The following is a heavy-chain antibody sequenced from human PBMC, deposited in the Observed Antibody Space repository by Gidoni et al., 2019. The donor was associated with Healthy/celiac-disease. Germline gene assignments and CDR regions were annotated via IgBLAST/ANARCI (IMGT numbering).Heavy chain of an antibody. Sequence: QVQLVESGEAVVQLGRALRPPCAASGFTFSSSGRHRVRPAPAKGLEWVAVISYDGSNKYYADSVKGRFTISRDNSKNTLYLQMNSLRAEDTAVYYCAKEHESCSSTSCYTRGWLDYHLNWFDPWGQGTLVTVSS. J-gene: IGHJ5*02. CDR1: GFTFSSSG. CDR3: AKEHESCSSTSCYTRGWLDYHLNWFDP. V-gene: IGHV3-30*18. CDR2: ISYDGSNK. D-gene: IGHD2-2*02.